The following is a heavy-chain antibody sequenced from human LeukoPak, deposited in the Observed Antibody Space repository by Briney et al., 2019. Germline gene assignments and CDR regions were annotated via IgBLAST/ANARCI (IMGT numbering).Heavy chain of an antibody. CDR3: AKDLDSHYARYFDL. CDR1: GFTFSTYA. V-gene: IGHV3-23*01. CDR2: ISGSGGST. J-gene: IGHJ2*01. Sequence: GGSLRLSCAASGFTFSTYATSWVRQAPGKGLEWVSTISGSGGSTYYADSVKGRFTISRDNSKSTLYLQMNSLRAEDTAVYYCAKDLDSHYARYFDLWGRGTLVTVSS. D-gene: IGHD4-11*01.